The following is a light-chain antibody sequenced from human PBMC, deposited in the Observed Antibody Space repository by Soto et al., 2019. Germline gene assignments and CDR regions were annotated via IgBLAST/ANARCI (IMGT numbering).Light chain of an antibody. Sequence: EIVLTQSPATLSLSPGERATLSCRASQSVSRHLVWYQQKPGQAPRLLIYDASNRATGIPARFSGSGFATDFTLTISSLEPEDIAVYYCQHRDSWPITFGGGTKVEIK. CDR2: DAS. CDR1: QSVSRH. V-gene: IGKV3-11*01. CDR3: QHRDSWPIT. J-gene: IGKJ4*01.